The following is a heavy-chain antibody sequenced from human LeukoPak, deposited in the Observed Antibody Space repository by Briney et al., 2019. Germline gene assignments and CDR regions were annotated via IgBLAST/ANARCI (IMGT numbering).Heavy chain of an antibody. V-gene: IGHV5-51*01. CDR1: GYSFTTYW. J-gene: IGHJ4*02. CDR2: IYPGDSDT. Sequence: GESLKISCTTSGYSFTTYWIGWVRQMPGKGLEWMGIIYPGDSDTRYSPSFQGQVTISADKSISTAYLQWSSLKASDTAMYYCARSSDYDFWSGFDYWGQGTLVTVSS. CDR3: ARSSDYDFWSGFDY. D-gene: IGHD3-3*01.